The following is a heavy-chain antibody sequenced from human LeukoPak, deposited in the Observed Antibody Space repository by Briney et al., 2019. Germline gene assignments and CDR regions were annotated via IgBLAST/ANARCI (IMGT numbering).Heavy chain of an antibody. CDR2: IIPIFGIA. Sequence: SVKGSCKASGGTFSSYAISWVRQAPGQGLEWMGRIIPIFGIANYAQKFQGRVTITADKSTSTAYMELSSLRSEDTAVYYCARAAVPAAKNDAFDIWGQGTMVTVSS. CDR3: ARAAVPAAKNDAFDI. D-gene: IGHD2-2*01. V-gene: IGHV1-69*04. CDR1: GGTFSSYA. J-gene: IGHJ3*02.